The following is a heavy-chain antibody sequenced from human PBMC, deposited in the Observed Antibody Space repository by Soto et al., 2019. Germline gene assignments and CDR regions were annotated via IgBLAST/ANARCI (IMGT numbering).Heavy chain of an antibody. CDR2: IYYSGCT. CDR1: GGSISSSSYY. D-gene: IGHD2-21*02. Sequence: QLQLQESGPGLVKPSETLSLTCTVSGGSISSSSYYWGWIRQPPGKGLEWIGSIYYSGCTYYNPSLKGRVTISVDTSKNQFSLKLSSVTDGDTAVYYCARSGYCGGDCYIRVWGQGTLVTVSS. V-gene: IGHV4-39*01. CDR3: ARSGYCGGDCYIRV. J-gene: IGHJ4*02.